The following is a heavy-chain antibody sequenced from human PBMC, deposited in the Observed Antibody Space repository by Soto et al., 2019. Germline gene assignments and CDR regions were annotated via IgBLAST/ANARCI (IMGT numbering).Heavy chain of an antibody. CDR2: VSSSGSII. V-gene: IGHV3-48*03. D-gene: IGHD2-15*01. J-gene: IGHJ3*02. CDR1: GFTFRSYE. CDR3: ARRIWDSLVVVATTRGAFDI. Sequence: DVQLVESGGGLVQPGGSLRLSCAVSGFTFRSYEMNWVRQAPGKGLEWVSYVSSSGSIIYYADSVKGRFTISRDIPNNLLYLQMDSLRAEDTAVYYCARRIWDSLVVVATTRGAFDIWGQGTMVNVSS.